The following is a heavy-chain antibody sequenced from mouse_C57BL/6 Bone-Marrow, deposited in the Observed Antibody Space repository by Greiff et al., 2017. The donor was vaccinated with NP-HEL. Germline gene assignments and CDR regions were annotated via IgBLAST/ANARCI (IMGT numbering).Heavy chain of an antibody. CDR1: GYTFTSYW. Sequence: QVQLQQPGAELVKPGASVKLSCKASGYTFTSYWMHWVKQRPGQGLEWIGMIHPNSGSTNYNEKFKSKATLTVDKSSSTAYMQLSSLTSEDSAVYYCASGYSTSYWYFDVWGTGTTVTVSS. J-gene: IGHJ1*03. CDR2: IHPNSGST. D-gene: IGHD2-5*01. V-gene: IGHV1-64*01. CDR3: ASGYSTSYWYFDV.